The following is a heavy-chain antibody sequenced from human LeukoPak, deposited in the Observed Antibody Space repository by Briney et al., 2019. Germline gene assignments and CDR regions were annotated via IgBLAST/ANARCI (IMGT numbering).Heavy chain of an antibody. CDR2: IWFDGSRR. CDR3: ANFACCHYDSESGY. CDR1: GFAFNSYG. Sequence: GGSLRLSCTASGFAFNSYGMHWVRQAPGKGLDWVAVIWFDGSRRYYADSVKGRFTISRDNSKNTLYLQMDNLGAEDTAVYYCANFACCHYDSESGYWGQGTLVTVSS. V-gene: IGHV3-33*03. D-gene: IGHD3-22*01. J-gene: IGHJ4*02.